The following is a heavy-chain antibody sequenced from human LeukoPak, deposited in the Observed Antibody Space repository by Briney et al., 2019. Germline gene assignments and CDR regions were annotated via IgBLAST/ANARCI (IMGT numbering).Heavy chain of an antibody. CDR2: ISSWSSTI. CDR1: GFTFSSYS. D-gene: IGHD2-2*01. Sequence: GGSLRLSCAASGFTFSSYSMNWVRQAPGKGLEWVSYISSWSSTIYYADSLKGRFTISRDNAKNSLYLQMNSLRDEDTAMYYCAREDQQLPDYWGQGTLVTVSS. J-gene: IGHJ4*02. V-gene: IGHV3-48*02. CDR3: AREDQQLPDY.